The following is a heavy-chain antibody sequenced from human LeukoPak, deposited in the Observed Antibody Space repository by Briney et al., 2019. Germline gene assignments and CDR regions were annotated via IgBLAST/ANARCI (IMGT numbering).Heavy chain of an antibody. V-gene: IGHV4-61*02. CDR2: IYTSGST. J-gene: IGHJ4*02. CDR3: AGEVVRYYYYDSSGYYPTHFDY. D-gene: IGHD3-22*01. Sequence: SQTLSLTCTVSGGSISSGSYYWSWIRQPAGKGLEWIGRIYTSGSTNYNPSLKSRVTISVDTSKNQFSLKLSSVTAADTAVYYCAGEVVRYYYYDSSGYYPTHFDYWGQGTLVTVSS. CDR1: GGSISSGSYY.